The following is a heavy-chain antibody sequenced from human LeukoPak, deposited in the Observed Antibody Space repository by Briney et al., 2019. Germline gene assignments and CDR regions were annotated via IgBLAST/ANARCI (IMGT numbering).Heavy chain of an antibody. V-gene: IGHV1-2*02. CDR3: ASLRLIDY. D-gene: IGHD3-16*01. Sequence: GASVKVSCKASGYTFTNYYMHWVRQAPGQGLEWMGWLSPNTGGTNYAQKFQGRVTMTRDTSNSTAYMELSRLRADDTAVYYCASLRLIDYWGQGTLVTVSS. CDR1: GYTFTNYY. CDR2: LSPNTGGT. J-gene: IGHJ4*02.